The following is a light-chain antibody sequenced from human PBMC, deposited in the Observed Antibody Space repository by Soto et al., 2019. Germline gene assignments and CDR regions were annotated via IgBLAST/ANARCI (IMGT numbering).Light chain of an antibody. Sequence: DIQMTQSPSSLSASVGDRVTITCQASQDISNYLNWYQQKPGKAPKLLIYDASNLETGVPSRFSGSGSGTYFTFTSSRLQPEDIATYYCQQYDNLPLTFGGGTKVEIK. J-gene: IGKJ4*01. CDR3: QQYDNLPLT. V-gene: IGKV1-33*01. CDR1: QDISNY. CDR2: DAS.